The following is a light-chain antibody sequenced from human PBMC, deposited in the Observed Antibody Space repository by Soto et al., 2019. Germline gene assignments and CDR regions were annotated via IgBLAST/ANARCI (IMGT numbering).Light chain of an antibody. CDR1: QDISNF. CDR3: QQYNRYPIT. J-gene: IGKJ5*01. V-gene: IGKV1-16*01. Sequence: DIQMTQSPSSLSVSVGDRVTITCRASQDISNFLVWFQQKPGKAPKSLISAASSLQSGVPSRFSGSGSGTDFTLTISSLQPEDFATYYCQQYNRYPITFGQGTRLEIK. CDR2: AAS.